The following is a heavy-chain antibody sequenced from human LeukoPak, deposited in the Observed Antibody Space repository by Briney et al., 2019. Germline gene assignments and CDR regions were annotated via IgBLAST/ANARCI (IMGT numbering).Heavy chain of an antibody. CDR2: TSGSGGST. V-gene: IGHV3-23*01. CDR3: ARTVGATLGGYFDY. Sequence: GGSLRLSCAASGFTFSSYAMSWVRQAPGKGLEWVSGTSGSGGSTYYADSVKGRFTISRDNSKNTLYLQMNSLRAEDTAVYYCARTVGATLGGYFDYWGQGTLVTASS. D-gene: IGHD1-26*01. CDR1: GFTFSSYA. J-gene: IGHJ4*02.